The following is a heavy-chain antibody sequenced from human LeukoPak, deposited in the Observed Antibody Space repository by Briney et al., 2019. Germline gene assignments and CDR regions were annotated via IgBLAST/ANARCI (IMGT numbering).Heavy chain of an antibody. V-gene: IGHV3-23*01. Sequence: GGSLRLSCAASGFTFSSYAMSWVRQAPGKGLEWVSDISGSGGSTYYADSVKGRFTISRDNSKNTVYLQMNSLRAEDTAVYYCARENYGDSTGGRFQHWGQGTLVTVSS. J-gene: IGHJ1*01. CDR3: ARENYGDSTGGRFQH. CDR2: ISGSGGST. D-gene: IGHD4-17*01. CDR1: GFTFSSYA.